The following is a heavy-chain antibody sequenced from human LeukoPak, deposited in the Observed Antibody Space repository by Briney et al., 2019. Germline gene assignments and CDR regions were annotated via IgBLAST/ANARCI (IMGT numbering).Heavy chain of an antibody. Sequence: ASVKVSCKASGGTFSSYAISWVRQAPGQGLEWMGGIIPIFGTANYAQKFQGRVTITADESTSTAYMELSSLRSEDTAVYYCALCSSTSCYGPLRYYYYGMDVWSQGTTVTVSS. D-gene: IGHD2-2*01. CDR2: IIPIFGTA. CDR1: GGTFSSYA. CDR3: ALCSSTSCYGPLRYYYYGMDV. V-gene: IGHV1-69*13. J-gene: IGHJ6*02.